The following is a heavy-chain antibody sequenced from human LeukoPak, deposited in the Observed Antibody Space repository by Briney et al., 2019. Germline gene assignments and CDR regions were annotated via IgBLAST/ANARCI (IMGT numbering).Heavy chain of an antibody. CDR2: INPNSGGT. D-gene: IGHD6-13*01. V-gene: IGHV1-2*06. CDR3: ARGSSSWYKRVFDY. Sequence: GASVKVSCKASGYTFTGYYMHWVRQAPGQGLEWMGRINPNSGGTNYAQKFQGRVTMTRDTSISTAYMELSRLRSDDTAVYYCARGSSSWYKRVFDYWGQGTLVTVSS. J-gene: IGHJ4*02. CDR1: GYTFTGYY.